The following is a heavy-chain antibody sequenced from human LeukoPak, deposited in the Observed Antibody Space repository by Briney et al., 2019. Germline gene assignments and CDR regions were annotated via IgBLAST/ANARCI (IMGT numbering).Heavy chain of an antibody. D-gene: IGHD2-15*01. CDR1: GYSFTSYC. V-gene: IGHV5-51*01. CDR2: IYPGDSDT. Sequence: GESLKISCKGSGYSFTSYCIGWVRQMPGKGLEWMGIIYPGDSDTRYSPSFQGQVTISADKSISTAYLQWSSLKASDTAMYYCARAELGYCSGGSCYKRGNFDYWGQGTLVTVSS. CDR3: ARAELGYCSGGSCYKRGNFDY. J-gene: IGHJ4*02.